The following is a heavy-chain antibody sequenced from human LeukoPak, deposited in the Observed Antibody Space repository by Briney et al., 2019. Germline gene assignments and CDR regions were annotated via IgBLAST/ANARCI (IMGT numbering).Heavy chain of an antibody. D-gene: IGHD2-2*01. V-gene: IGHV3-53*01. J-gene: IGHJ4*02. Sequence: GGSLRLSCAASGFSVSRNYLTWVRQAPGKGLEWVSSILITGDKYYADSVQGRFTISRDNSKNTLFLQMNSLRAEDTAGYYCARECGYCSINSCPLGYWGQGTLVTVSA. CDR1: GFSVSRNY. CDR2: ILITGDK. CDR3: ARECGYCSINSCPLGY.